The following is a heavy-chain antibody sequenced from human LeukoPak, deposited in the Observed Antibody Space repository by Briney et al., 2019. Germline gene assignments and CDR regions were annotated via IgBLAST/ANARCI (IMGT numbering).Heavy chain of an antibody. CDR3: ARFTGANYYDSSGYYYFDY. J-gene: IGHJ4*02. V-gene: IGHV4-59*13. CDR1: VGSISSYY. D-gene: IGHD3-22*01. Sequence: SETLSLTCTVSVGSISSYYGSWIRQPPGKGLEWIGYIYYSGSTNYTPSIKSRVTISVDTPKNQCSLKLSSVTAADTAVYYCARFTGANYYDSSGYYYFDYWGQGTLVTVSS. CDR2: IYYSGST.